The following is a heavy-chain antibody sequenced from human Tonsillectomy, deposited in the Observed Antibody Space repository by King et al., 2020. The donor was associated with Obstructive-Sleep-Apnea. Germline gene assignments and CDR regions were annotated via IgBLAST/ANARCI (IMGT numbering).Heavy chain of an antibody. Sequence: VQLVESGGGLVQPGRSLRLSCAASGFTFDDYAMHWVRQAPGKVLEWVSGISWNSGRIGYADSVKGRFTISRDNAKNSLFLQMNSLRTEDTALYYCAKDLSSGWYGPVDYWGQGTLVTVSS. V-gene: IGHV3-9*01. CDR2: ISWNSGRI. J-gene: IGHJ4*02. CDR3: AKDLSSGWYGPVDY. CDR1: GFTFDDYA. D-gene: IGHD6-19*01.